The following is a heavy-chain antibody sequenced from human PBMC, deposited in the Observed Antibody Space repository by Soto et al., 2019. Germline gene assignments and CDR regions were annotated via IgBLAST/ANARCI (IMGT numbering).Heavy chain of an antibody. CDR3: ARGLNGYLHYFDY. Sequence: ASVKVSCKASGFTFTSSAVQWVRQVRGQRLEWIGWIVVGSGNTNYAQKFQERVTITRDTSASTAYMELSSLRSEDTAVYYCARGLNGYLHYFDYWGQGTPVTVSS. CDR2: IVVGSGNT. V-gene: IGHV1-58*01. D-gene: IGHD5-18*01. CDR1: GFTFTSSA. J-gene: IGHJ4*02.